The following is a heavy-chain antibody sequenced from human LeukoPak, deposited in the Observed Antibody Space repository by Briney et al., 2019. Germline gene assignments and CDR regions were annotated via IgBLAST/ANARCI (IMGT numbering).Heavy chain of an antibody. V-gene: IGHV3-11*06. CDR1: GFTFSNEY. Sequence: GGSLRLSCAATGFTFSNEYMSWIRQAPGKGLEWVSYISNSSSYVNYGDSVKGRFTVSRDNAKNSLFLQMTSLSIEETAVYYCGRPRGAGPGGHFDLWGRGTRVVASS. J-gene: IGHJ2*01. CDR2: ISNSSSYV. D-gene: IGHD6-19*01. CDR3: GRPRGAGPGGHFDL.